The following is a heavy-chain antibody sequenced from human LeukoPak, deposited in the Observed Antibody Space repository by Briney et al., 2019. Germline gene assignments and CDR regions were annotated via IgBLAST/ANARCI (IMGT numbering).Heavy chain of an antibody. CDR1: GFTFSSYG. CDR2: IRFDESRR. Sequence: GGSLRLSCAASGFTFSSYGMHWVRQAPGKGLEWVAVIRFDESRRYYAGSVKGRFTISRDNSKNTLFLQMNSLRAEDTALYYCARWDIPTADIDYWGQGTLVTVSS. J-gene: IGHJ4*02. D-gene: IGHD6-13*01. V-gene: IGHV3-33*01. CDR3: ARWDIPTADIDY.